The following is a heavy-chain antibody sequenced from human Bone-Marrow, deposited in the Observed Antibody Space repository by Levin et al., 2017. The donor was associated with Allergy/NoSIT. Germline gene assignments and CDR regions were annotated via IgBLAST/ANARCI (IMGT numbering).Heavy chain of an antibody. V-gene: IGHV3-21*01. CDR3: AGGDQLLWVGETLRFDY. D-gene: IGHD3-10*01. Sequence: LSLPCAASGFTFSSYSMNWVRQAPGKGLEWVSSISSSSSYIYYADSVKGRFTISRDNAKHSLYLQMNSRRAEDTAVYYCAGGDQLLWVGETLRFDYRGQGTLVTVSS. CDR2: ISSSSSYI. J-gene: IGHJ4*02. CDR1: GFTFSSYS.